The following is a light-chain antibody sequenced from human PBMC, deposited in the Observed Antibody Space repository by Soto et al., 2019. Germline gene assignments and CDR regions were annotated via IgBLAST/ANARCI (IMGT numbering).Light chain of an antibody. V-gene: IGLV2-23*01. CDR2: EDS. CDR3: CSYAGSGTYV. Sequence: QSVLTQPASVSGSPGQSITISCTGTSSDVGSYNLVSWYQRHPGKAPKLMIYEDSKRPSGVSTRFSGSKSGNTASLTISGLQAEDEADYYCCSYAGSGTYVFGTGSKVT. J-gene: IGLJ1*01. CDR1: SSDVGSYNL.